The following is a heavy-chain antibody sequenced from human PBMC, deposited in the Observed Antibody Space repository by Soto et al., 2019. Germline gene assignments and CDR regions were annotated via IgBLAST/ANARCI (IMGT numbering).Heavy chain of an antibody. D-gene: IGHD2-2*01. CDR1: GFTFSGHW. CDR3: AREAGYCSRTSCYRRAFDT. V-gene: IGHV3-74*03. J-gene: IGHJ3*02. Sequence: EVQLVESGGDLVQPGGSLSLSCAASGFTFSGHWMHWVRQVPGKGLEWVSRINTDGGSSAYADSVKGRFSISRENAKNTLYLQLNGLRAEDTAVYYCAREAGYCSRTSCYRRAFDTWGQGTTVTVSS. CDR2: INTDGGSS.